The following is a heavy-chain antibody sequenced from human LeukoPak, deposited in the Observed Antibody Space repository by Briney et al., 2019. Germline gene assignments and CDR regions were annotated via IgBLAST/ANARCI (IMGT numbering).Heavy chain of an antibody. CDR1: GGSISSSSYY. J-gene: IGHJ4*02. D-gene: IGHD7-27*01. V-gene: IGHV4-39*01. CDR2: IYYSGST. Sequence: SETLSLTCTVSGGSISSSSYYWGWIRQPPGKGLEWIGSIYYSGSTFYSPSLKSRVTISVDTSKNQFSLKLSSVTAPDTAVYYCARPYRLTGDDEGVLGGYYFDYWGQGTLVTVSS. CDR3: ARPYRLTGDDEGVLGGYYFDY.